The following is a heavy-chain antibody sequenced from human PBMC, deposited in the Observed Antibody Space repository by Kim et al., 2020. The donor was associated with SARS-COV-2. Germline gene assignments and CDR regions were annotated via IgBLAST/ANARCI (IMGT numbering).Heavy chain of an antibody. Sequence: SVKVSCKASGGTFSSYAISWVRQAPGQGLEWMGGIIPIFGTANYAQKFQGRVTITADESTSTAYMELSSLRSEDTAVYYCARGPSDGSGSYYNWIDRFDPWGQGTLVTVSS. V-gene: IGHV1-69*13. CDR2: IIPIFGTA. CDR3: ARGPSDGSGSYYNWIDRFDP. J-gene: IGHJ5*02. D-gene: IGHD3-10*01. CDR1: GGTFSSYA.